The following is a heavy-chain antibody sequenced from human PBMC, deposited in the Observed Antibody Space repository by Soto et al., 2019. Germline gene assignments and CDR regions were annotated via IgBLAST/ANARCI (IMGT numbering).Heavy chain of an antibody. V-gene: IGHV4-31*03. J-gene: IGHJ4*02. CDR1: GGSISSGGYY. D-gene: IGHD2-15*01. Sequence: SETLSLTCTVSGGSISSGGYYWSWIRQHPGKGLEWIGYIYYSGSTYYNPSLKSRVTISVDTSKNQFSLKLSSVTAADTVVYYCARGSGGSYSTYNFDYWGQGTLVTVSS. CDR3: ARGSGGSYSTYNFDY. CDR2: IYYSGST.